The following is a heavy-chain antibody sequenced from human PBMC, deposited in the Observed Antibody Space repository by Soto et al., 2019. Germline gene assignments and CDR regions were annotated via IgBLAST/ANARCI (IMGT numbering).Heavy chain of an antibody. CDR2: ISSSSSTI. CDR1: GFTFSSYS. V-gene: IGHV3-48*02. D-gene: IGHD3-3*01. CDR3: ARAHANDFWSGYAYGMDV. Sequence: PGGSLRLSCAASGFTFSSYSMNWVRQAPGKGLEWVSYISSSSSTIYYADSVKGRFTISRDNAKNSLYLQMNSLRDEDTAVYYCARAHANDFWSGYAYGMDVWGQGTTVTVSS. J-gene: IGHJ6*02.